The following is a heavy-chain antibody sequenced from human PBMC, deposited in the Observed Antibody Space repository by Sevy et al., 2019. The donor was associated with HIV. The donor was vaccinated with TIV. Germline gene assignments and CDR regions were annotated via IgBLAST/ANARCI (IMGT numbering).Heavy chain of an antibody. V-gene: IGHV3-48*03. D-gene: IGHD3-10*01. J-gene: IGHJ5*02. CDR2: ISSSGSTI. Sequence: GGSLRLSCAASGFTFSSYEMNWVRQAPGKGLEWVSYISSSGSTIYYEDSVKGRFTISRDNAKISLYLQMNGLRADDTAAYYCAREGIGRGWFDPWGQGTLVTVSS. CDR3: AREGIGRGWFDP. CDR1: GFTFSSYE.